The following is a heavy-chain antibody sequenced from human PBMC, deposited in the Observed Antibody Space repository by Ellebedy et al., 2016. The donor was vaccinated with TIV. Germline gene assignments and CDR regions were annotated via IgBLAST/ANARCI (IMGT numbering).Heavy chain of an antibody. V-gene: IGHV5-51*01. CDR3: ARRGGNSYGFDY. Sequence: GESLKISCQASGYSFGRYWIGWARQRPGTGLEWLGIIHPSESDTRYSPSFQGQVTISADKSINTAYLQWSSLKASDSAMYYCARRGGNSYGFDYWGQGALVTVSS. D-gene: IGHD2/OR15-2a*01. CDR2: IHPSESDT. J-gene: IGHJ4*02. CDR1: GYSFGRYW.